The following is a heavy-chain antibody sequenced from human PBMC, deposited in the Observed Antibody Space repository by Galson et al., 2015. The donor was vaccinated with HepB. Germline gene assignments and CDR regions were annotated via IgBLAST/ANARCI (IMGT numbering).Heavy chain of an antibody. CDR3: AKDRGRGYSYGLQFFDY. CDR2: ISYDGSNK. D-gene: IGHD5-18*01. J-gene: IGHJ4*02. Sequence: SLRLSCAASGFTFSSYAMHWVRQAPGKGLEWVAVISYDGSNKYYADSVKGRFTISRDNSKNTLYLQMNSLRAEDTAVYYCAKDRGRGYSYGLQFFDYWGQGTLVTVSS. V-gene: IGHV3-30*04. CDR1: GFTFSSYA.